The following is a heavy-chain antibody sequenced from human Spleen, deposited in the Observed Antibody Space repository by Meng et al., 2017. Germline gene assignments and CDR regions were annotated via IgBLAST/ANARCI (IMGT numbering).Heavy chain of an antibody. CDR1: GFTFSSYA. CDR3: ARDKGVYYYDSSGYSNV. CDR2: ISYDGSNK. V-gene: IGHV3-30*04. J-gene: IGHJ6*02. D-gene: IGHD3-22*01. Sequence: GGSLRLSCAASGFTFSSYAMHWVRQAPGKGLEWVAVISYDGSNKYYADSVKGRFTISRDNSKNTLYLQMNSLRAEDTAVYYCARDKGVYYYDSSGYSNVWGQGPRSPSP.